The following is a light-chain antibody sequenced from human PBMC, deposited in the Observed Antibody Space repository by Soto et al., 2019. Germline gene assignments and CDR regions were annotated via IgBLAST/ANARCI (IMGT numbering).Light chain of an antibody. J-gene: IGLJ1*01. CDR1: SSEVGVSRS. CDR3: CSYEGRFF. CDR2: DVT. V-gene: IGLV2-11*01. Sequence: QSALTQPRSVSGSPGQSVTISCTGASSEVGVSRSVSWYQQHPGKAPKLIISDVTKRPSGVPYRFSGSKSGNTASLTISGLQAADEADYYCCSYEGRFFFGTGTKLTVL.